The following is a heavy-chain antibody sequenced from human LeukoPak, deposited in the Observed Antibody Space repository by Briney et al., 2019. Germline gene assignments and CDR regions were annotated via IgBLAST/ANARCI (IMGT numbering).Heavy chain of an antibody. J-gene: IGHJ5*02. V-gene: IGHV4-59*01. CDR3: ATYVSGTPNWFDP. D-gene: IGHD3-10*01. Sequence: SETLSLTCTVSGGSISSFYWNWIRQPPGKGLEWIGSVYSSGSTNYNPSLKSRVTTSVDTSKNQFSLKLSSVTAADTAVYYCATYVSGTPNWFDPWGQGTLVTVSS. CDR2: VYSSGST. CDR1: GGSISSFY.